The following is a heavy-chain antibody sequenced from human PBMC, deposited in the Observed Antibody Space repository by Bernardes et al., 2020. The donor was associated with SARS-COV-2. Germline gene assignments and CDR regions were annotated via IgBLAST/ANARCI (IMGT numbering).Heavy chain of an antibody. V-gene: IGHV1-2*02. CDR2: INPHSGGT. Sequence: KVSCKASGYTLSDYYMHWVRQAPGQGLEWMGWINPHSGGTNYAQKFQGRVTVTRDTSITTAYMELSRLTSDDTAVYYCARDLDRLYSGSRTDAFDIWGQGTMVTVSS. CDR3: ARDLDRLYSGSRTDAFDI. J-gene: IGHJ3*02. CDR1: GYTLSDYY. D-gene: IGHD1-26*01.